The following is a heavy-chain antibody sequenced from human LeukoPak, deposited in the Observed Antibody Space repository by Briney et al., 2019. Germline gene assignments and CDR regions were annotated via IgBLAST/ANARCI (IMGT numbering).Heavy chain of an antibody. V-gene: IGHV4-34*01. Sequence: TGGSLRLSCAASGFRFDDYGMSWIRQPPGKGLEWIGEINHSGSTNYNPSLKSRVTISVDTSKNQFSLKLSSVTAADTAVYYCAREFDYGDYVSWFDPWGQGTLVTVSS. CDR1: GFRFDDYG. CDR2: INHSGST. D-gene: IGHD4-17*01. CDR3: AREFDYGDYVSWFDP. J-gene: IGHJ5*02.